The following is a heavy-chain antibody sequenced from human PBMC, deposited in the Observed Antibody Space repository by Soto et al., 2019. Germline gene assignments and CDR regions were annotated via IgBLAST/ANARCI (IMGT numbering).Heavy chain of an antibody. CDR2: IYYSGSI. J-gene: IGHJ4*02. D-gene: IGHD3-22*01. CDR1: GVPISSYY. V-gene: IGHV4-59*01. CDR3: ARHHYYDSSGYYRPFDY. Sequence: SETLSLTCSVSGVPISSYYWSWIRQSPGKGLEWIGYIYYSGSINYNPSLKSRVTISVDTSKNQISLKVSSVTAADTAVYYCARHHYYDSSGYYRPFDYWGQGTLVTVSS.